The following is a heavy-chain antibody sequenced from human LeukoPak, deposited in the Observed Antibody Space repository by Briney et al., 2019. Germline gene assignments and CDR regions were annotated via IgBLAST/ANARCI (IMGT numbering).Heavy chain of an antibody. CDR2: ISGSGGST. D-gene: IGHD6-13*01. CDR1: GFTFSSYA. Sequence: GGSLRLSCAASGFTFSSYAMSWVRQAPGKGLEWVSAISGSGGSTYYADSVKGRFTISRDNSKNTLYLQINSLRAEDTAVYYCAKDGGYSSSWYGNLYYFDYWGQGTLVTVSS. V-gene: IGHV3-23*01. J-gene: IGHJ4*02. CDR3: AKDGGYSSSWYGNLYYFDY.